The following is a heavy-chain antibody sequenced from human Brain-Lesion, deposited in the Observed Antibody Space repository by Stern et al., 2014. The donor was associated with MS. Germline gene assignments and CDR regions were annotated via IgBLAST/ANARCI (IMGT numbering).Heavy chain of an antibody. CDR2: INPNSGGT. CDR3: ARDGPNYYGMDG. CDR1: GYTFTGYF. J-gene: IGHJ6*02. Sequence: QVQLVESGAEVMKHGASVKVSCKSSGYTFTGYFMHWVRQAPGQGLEWMGWINPNSGGTKYAQKFQAWVTMTRDTSISTVYMELSRLRSDDTAVYYCARDGPNYYGMDGWGQGTTVTVSS. V-gene: IGHV1-2*04.